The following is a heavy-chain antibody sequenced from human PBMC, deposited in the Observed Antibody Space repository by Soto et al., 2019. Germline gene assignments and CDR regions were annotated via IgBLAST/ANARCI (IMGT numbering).Heavy chain of an antibody. V-gene: IGHV3-30-3*01. CDR2: IAYDGTIK. CDR3: ARDKITEAPDYLDS. D-gene: IGHD6-6*01. CDR1: GFTFSANA. J-gene: IGHJ4*02. Sequence: QEQLVESGGDVVQPGRSLTLSCAASGFTFSANAMHWVRQAPGKGLEWVAVIAYDGTIKIYRDSVKGRFTISRDDSKSTLYLQMNSLRPEDTAVYYCARDKITEAPDYLDSWSQGTLVTVSS.